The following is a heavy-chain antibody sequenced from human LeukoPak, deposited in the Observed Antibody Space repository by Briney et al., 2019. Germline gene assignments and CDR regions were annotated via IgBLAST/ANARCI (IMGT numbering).Heavy chain of an antibody. CDR3: TRGGTTWHGFDP. D-gene: IGHD1-14*01. CDR1: GFTFSSYA. J-gene: IGHJ5*02. Sequence: PGGSLRLSCAASGFTFSSYAMSWVRQAPGERLEGLSGISDAGAITYYADSVKRRFTISRSQSTNTLYLQMDSLRAEDTSLYYGTRGGTTWHGFDPWGQGTLVTVSS. V-gene: IGHV3-23*01. CDR2: ISDAGAIT.